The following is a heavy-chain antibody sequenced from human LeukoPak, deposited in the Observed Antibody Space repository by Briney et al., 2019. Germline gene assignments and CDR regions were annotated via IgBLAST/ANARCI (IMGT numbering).Heavy chain of an antibody. V-gene: IGHV3-21*04. D-gene: IGHD1-7*01. CDR3: ARKAQYNGHYPLDY. J-gene: IGHJ4*02. CDR1: GFTFSSFS. CDR2: TSSSSAYT. Sequence: PGGSLRLSCAASGFTFSSFSMIWVRQAPGKGLEWVSSTSSSSAYTFYAESGKGRFTISRDNAKSSLFLQMNSLRAEDTALYFCARKAQYNGHYPLDYWGQGTLVTVSS.